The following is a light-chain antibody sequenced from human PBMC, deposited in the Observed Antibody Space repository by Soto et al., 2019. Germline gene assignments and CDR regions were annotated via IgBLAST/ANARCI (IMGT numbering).Light chain of an antibody. Sequence: DIQMTQSPSHLSASVGDSVIITCRASQSISSYLNWYQQKPGKAPELLIYATSNLQSGVPSRFRGSGSGTDFTLAVSGLQLEDLATYYCQQSHSAPYSFGQGTKVEIK. CDR1: QSISSY. V-gene: IGKV1-39*01. J-gene: IGKJ2*03. CDR3: QQSHSAPYS. CDR2: ATS.